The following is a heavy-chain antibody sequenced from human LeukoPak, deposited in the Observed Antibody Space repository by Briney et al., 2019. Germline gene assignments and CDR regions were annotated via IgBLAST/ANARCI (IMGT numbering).Heavy chain of an antibody. D-gene: IGHD6-13*01. CDR2: ISTSSSYI. V-gene: IGHV3-21*01. J-gene: IGHJ4*02. CDR3: ARVKDHRGIAVAGSDY. CDR1: GFTFSSYS. Sequence: PGGSLRLSCAASGFTFSSYSMNWVRQAPGKGLEWVASISTSSSYIYYADSLKGRFTISRDNAKNSMYLQMNSLRTEDTAVYYCARVKDHRGIAVAGSDYWGQGTLATVSS.